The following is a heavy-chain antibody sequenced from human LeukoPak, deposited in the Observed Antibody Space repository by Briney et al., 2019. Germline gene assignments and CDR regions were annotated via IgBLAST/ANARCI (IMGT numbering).Heavy chain of an antibody. CDR2: IWYGGSNK. D-gene: IGHD6-13*01. Sequence: GGSLRLSCAASGFTFSSYGMHWVRQAPGKGLEWVAVIWYGGSNKYYADSVKGRFTISRDNSKNTLYLQMNSLRAEDTAVYYCAKDVGQQLSLGYYYMDVWGKGTTVTVSS. CDR1: GFTFSSYG. CDR3: AKDVGQQLSLGYYYMDV. J-gene: IGHJ6*03. V-gene: IGHV3-30*02.